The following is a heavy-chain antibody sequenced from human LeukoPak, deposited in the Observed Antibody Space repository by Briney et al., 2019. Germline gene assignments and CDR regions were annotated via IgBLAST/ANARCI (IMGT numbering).Heavy chain of an antibody. CDR3: ARQILTIFGVVDYAFDI. CDR2: IYYSGTT. CDR1: GGSISNYY. V-gene: IGHV4-59*01. D-gene: IGHD3-3*01. J-gene: IGHJ3*02. Sequence: SETLSLTCTVSGGSISNYYWTWIRQPPGKGLEWIGYIYYSGTTNHNPSLKSRVTISVDTSKNQFSPKLSSVTAADTAVYYCARQILTIFGVVDYAFDIWGQGTMVTVPS.